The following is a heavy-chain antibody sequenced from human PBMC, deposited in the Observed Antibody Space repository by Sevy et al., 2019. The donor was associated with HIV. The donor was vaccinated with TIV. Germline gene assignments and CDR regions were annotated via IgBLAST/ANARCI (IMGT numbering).Heavy chain of an antibody. CDR3: ATPLPFYYGSGSEEFDY. D-gene: IGHD3-10*01. Sequence: GESLKISCAASGLTFSTYSMNWVRQAPGKGLEWVSYISSSSSTIYYADSVKGRFTISREHAKNSLYLQMYSLRAEDTAVYYCATPLPFYYGSGSEEFDYWGRGTLVTVSS. V-gene: IGHV3-48*01. J-gene: IGHJ4*02. CDR1: GLTFSTYS. CDR2: ISSSSSTI.